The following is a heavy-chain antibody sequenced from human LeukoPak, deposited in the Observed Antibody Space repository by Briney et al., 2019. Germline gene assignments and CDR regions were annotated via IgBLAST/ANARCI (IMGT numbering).Heavy chain of an antibody. V-gene: IGHV3-21*01. J-gene: IGHJ3*02. CDR3: ARGRGYYPHAFDI. CDR1: GFTFSSYS. D-gene: IGHD3-22*01. CDR2: ISSSSSYI. Sequence: GGSLRLSCAASGFTFSSYSVNWVRQAPGRGLEWVASISSSSSYIYYADSVKGRFTISRDNAKNSLYLQMNSLRAEDTAVYYCARGRGYYPHAFDIWGQGTMVTVSS.